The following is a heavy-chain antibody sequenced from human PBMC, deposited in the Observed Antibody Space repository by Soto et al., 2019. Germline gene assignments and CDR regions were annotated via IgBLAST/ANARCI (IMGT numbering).Heavy chain of an antibody. CDR1: GFTFSSYG. V-gene: IGHV3-33*01. CDR2: IWYDGSNK. Sequence: ESGGGVVQPGRSLRLSCAASGFTFSSYGMHWVRQAPGKGLEWVAVIWYDGSNKYYADSVKGRFTISRDNSKNTLYLQMNSLRAEDTAVYYCARDEGRSSSPANYYYYYGMDVWGQGTTVTVSS. J-gene: IGHJ6*02. CDR3: ARDEGRSSSPANYYYYYGMDV. D-gene: IGHD6-6*01.